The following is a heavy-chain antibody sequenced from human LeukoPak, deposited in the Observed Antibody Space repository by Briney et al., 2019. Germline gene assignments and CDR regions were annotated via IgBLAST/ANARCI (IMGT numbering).Heavy chain of an antibody. J-gene: IGHJ6*02. CDR2: VIPILGIA. V-gene: IGHV1-69*04. CDR3: ARAGSNYYYYYGMDV. Sequence: SVKVSCKASGGTFSSYAISWVRQAPGQGLEWMGRVIPILGIANYAQKFQGRVTITADKSTSTAYMELSSLRSEDTAVYYCARAGSNYYYYYGMDVWGQGTTVTVSS. CDR1: GGTFSSYA. D-gene: IGHD4-11*01.